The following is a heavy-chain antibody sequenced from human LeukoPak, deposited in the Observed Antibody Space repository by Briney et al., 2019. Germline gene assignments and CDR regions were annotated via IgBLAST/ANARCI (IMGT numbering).Heavy chain of an antibody. D-gene: IGHD3-22*01. CDR2: VTGTGGTT. Sequence: PTGGSLRLSCAASGLTFSDYAMTWVRQAPGKGLEWVSGVTGTGGTTYYADSVKGRFTISRDNFKNTLYLQMNSLRAEDAAVYYCAKLEGVYYPHWFDPWGQGTLVTVSS. J-gene: IGHJ5*02. V-gene: IGHV3-23*01. CDR1: GLTFSDYA. CDR3: AKLEGVYYPHWFDP.